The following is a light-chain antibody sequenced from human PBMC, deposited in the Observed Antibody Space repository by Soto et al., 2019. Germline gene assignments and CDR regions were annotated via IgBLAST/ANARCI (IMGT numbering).Light chain of an antibody. J-gene: IGLJ1*01. CDR1: NSNIGAGFD. Sequence: QSVLTQPPSVSGAPGQRVTISCTGSNSNIGAGFDVHWYQHLPGTAPKLLIFGNSNRPSGVPDRFSGSKSGTSASLAITGLQADDEGDYYCQSYDNTLNARYVFGTGTKLT. CDR3: QSYDNTLNARYV. CDR2: GNS. V-gene: IGLV1-40*01.